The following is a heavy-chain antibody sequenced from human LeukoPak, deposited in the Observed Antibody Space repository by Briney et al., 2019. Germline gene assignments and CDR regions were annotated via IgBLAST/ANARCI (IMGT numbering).Heavy chain of an antibody. D-gene: IGHD3-3*02. CDR1: GGSISSGSYY. V-gene: IGHV4-61*02. CDR3: ARSSIFNWFDP. J-gene: IGHJ5*02. CDR2: IYTSGST. Sequence: PSQTLSLTCTVSGGSISSGSYYWSWIRQPAGKGLEWIGRIYTSGSTNYNPSLKSRVTISVDTSKNQFSLKLSSVTAADTAVYCCARSSIFNWFDPWGQGTLVTVSS.